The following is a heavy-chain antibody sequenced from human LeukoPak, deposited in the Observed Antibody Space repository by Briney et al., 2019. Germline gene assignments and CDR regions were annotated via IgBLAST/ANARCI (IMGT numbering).Heavy chain of an antibody. D-gene: IGHD3-3*01. Sequence: GASVKVSCKASGYTFTGYYMHWVRQAPGQGLEWMGWISAYNGNTNYAQKLQGRVTMTTDTSTSTAYMELRSLRSDDTAVYYCARAENSITIFGVVTAGNFDYWGQGTLVTVSS. J-gene: IGHJ4*02. CDR3: ARAENSITIFGVVTAGNFDY. CDR2: ISAYNGNT. CDR1: GYTFTGYY. V-gene: IGHV1-18*04.